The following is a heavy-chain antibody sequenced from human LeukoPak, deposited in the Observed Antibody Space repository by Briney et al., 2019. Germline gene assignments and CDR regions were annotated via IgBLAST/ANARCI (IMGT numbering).Heavy chain of an antibody. V-gene: IGHV3-30*18. D-gene: IGHD1-26*01. CDR3: AKDFSEGGSYAY. Sequence: GGSLRLSCAASGFTFNGYGMHWVRQAPGNGLEWVAFISYDGSAKYYADSVKGRFTVSRDNSNDTLFLQMNSLRAEDTALYSCAKDFSEGGSYAYWGQGTLVTVSS. J-gene: IGHJ4*02. CDR2: ISYDGSAK. CDR1: GFTFNGYG.